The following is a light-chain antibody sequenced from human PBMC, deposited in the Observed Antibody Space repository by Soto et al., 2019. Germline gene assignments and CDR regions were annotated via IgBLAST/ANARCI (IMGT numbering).Light chain of an antibody. CDR2: SNN. V-gene: IGLV1-44*01. CDR1: SSNIGSNT. Sequence: VLTQPPSASGTPGQRVTISCSGSSSNIGSNTINWYQQLPGTAPKLLIYSNNQRPSGVPDRFSGSKSGTSASLAISGLQSEDEAKYYCAAWDDSLTGWVFGGGTKVTVL. J-gene: IGLJ3*02. CDR3: AAWDDSLTGWV.